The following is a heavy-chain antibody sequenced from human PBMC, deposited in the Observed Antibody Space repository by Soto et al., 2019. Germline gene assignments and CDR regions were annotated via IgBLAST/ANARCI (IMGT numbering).Heavy chain of an antibody. Sequence: EVQLVESGGDVVQPGGSLRLSCAASGFSFDDHRMYWVRQSPGKGLESVSVITWDGGSASYGDSVKGRFTISRDNSNNFLYLQMNRLGTADTALYYGARGLRDSYRTGAVEYWGKGNVVTVSS. CDR3: ARGLRDSYRTGAVEY. CDR2: ITWDGGSA. J-gene: IGHJ4*02. V-gene: IGHV3-43*01. D-gene: IGHD7-27*01. CDR1: GFSFDDHR.